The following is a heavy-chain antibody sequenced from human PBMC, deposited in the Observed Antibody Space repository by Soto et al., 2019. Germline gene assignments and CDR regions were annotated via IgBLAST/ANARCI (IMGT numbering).Heavy chain of an antibody. CDR3: TRPSSGLDDFQFDP. D-gene: IGHD3-22*01. Sequence: EVHLVESGGGLVQPRASLKLSCTASGFTFSASTIHWVRQASGKGLEWLGRIRSKGNNYATAFAASVKGRFTISRDDSKNTAYLQMNSLKTADTAVYYWTRPSSGLDDFQFDPWGQGTLVTVSS. CDR2: IRSKGNNYAT. J-gene: IGHJ5*02. V-gene: IGHV3-73*02. CDR1: GFTFSAST.